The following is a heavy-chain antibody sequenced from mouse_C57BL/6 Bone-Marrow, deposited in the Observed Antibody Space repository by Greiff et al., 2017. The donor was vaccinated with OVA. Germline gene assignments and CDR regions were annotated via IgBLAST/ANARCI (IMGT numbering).Heavy chain of an antibody. D-gene: IGHD1-1*01. V-gene: IGHV1-66*01. Sequence: VQLQESGPELVKPGASVKISCKASGYSFTSYYIHWVKQRPGQGLEWIGRFYPGSGNTKYNEKFKGKATLTADTSSSTAYMQLSRLTSEDSAVYYCASSARPTVVATDYAMDGWGQATSVTVAS. CDR1: GYSFTSYY. J-gene: IGHJ4*01. CDR3: ASSARPTVVATDYAMDG. CDR2: FYPGSGNT.